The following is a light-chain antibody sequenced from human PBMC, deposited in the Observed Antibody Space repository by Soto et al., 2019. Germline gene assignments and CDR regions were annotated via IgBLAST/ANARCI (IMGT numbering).Light chain of an antibody. CDR1: QSLRGW. CDR3: QQYITYPT. CDR2: AAS. J-gene: IGKJ5*01. Sequence: DIQMTQSPSTLSASVGDRVTITCRASQSLRGWLAWYQQRPGKAPQALIYAASTLASGVPSRFNGSGSGTDSPLTISSLQPDDFATYYCQQYITYPTFGQGTRLEIK. V-gene: IGKV1-5*01.